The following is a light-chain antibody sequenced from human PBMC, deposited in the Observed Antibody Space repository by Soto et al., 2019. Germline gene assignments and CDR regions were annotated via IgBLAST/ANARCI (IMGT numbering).Light chain of an antibody. CDR2: RAS. J-gene: IGKJ2*01. V-gene: IGKV1-5*03. Sequence: DVQMTQSPSTLSASVGDRATITCRASQSISTWLAWYQQKPGEAPKLLIYRASSLESGVPSRFSGSGSGTEFTLTISSLQPDDFATYYCQQYNSYSYTFGQGTKLEIK. CDR1: QSISTW. CDR3: QQYNSYSYT.